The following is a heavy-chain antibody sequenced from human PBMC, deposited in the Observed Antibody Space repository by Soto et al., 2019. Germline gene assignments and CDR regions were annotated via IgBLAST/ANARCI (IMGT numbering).Heavy chain of an antibody. CDR1: GFTFATYA. D-gene: IGHD3-9*01. CDR2: ISSDVSYK. V-gene: IGHV3-30-3*01. Sequence: GGSLRLSCAASGFTFATYAMHWVRQAPDKGLEWVAFISSDVSYKYYADSVKGRFTVSRDNSKNTLFLQMDSLRAEDTAVYYCARERTTTGYPHYWGQGXLVTVSS. CDR3: ARERTTTGYPHY. J-gene: IGHJ4*02.